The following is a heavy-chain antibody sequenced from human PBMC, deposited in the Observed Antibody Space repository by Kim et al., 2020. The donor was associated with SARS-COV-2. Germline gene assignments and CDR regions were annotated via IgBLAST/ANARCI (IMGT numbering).Heavy chain of an antibody. J-gene: IGHJ6*04. CDR1: GFGFSSYG. CDR2: IWYDGSGK. D-gene: IGHD4-17*01. Sequence: GGSLRLSCAASGFGFSSYGMHWVRQAPGKGLEWVAVIWYDGSGKYYSDSVKGRFTISRDNSKNTLFLQMNSLRAEDTAVYYCGREDYGGNPDYFYGMDVWGEGTTVTVSS. CDR3: GREDYGGNPDYFYGMDV. V-gene: IGHV3-33*01.